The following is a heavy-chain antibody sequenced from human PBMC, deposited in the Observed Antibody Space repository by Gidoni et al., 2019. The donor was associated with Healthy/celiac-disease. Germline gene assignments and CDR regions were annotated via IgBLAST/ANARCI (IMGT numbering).Heavy chain of an antibody. CDR1: GFSLSTSGVG. CDR3: AQTYQVVTLLKDHPALFDY. CDR2: IYWDDDK. Sequence: QITLKESGPTLVKPTQTLTLTCTFSGFSLSTSGVGVGWIRQPPGKALEWLALIYWDDDKRYSPSLKSRLTITKDTSKNQVVLTMTNMDPVDTATYYCAQTYQVVTLLKDHPALFDYWGQGTLVTVSS. V-gene: IGHV2-5*02. D-gene: IGHD2-15*01. J-gene: IGHJ4*02.